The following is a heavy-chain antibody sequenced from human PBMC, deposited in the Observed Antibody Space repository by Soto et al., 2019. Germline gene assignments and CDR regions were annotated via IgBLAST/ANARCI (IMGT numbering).Heavy chain of an antibody. J-gene: IGHJ3*02. CDR2: IFYTGRT. CDR3: ARDPCTGGTCYNAFDI. Sequence: QMQLQESGPGLVKPSETLSLTCIVSGVSVSSSRYFWGWIRQPPGRGLEWIGRIFYTGRTYYNPSLKSRVTISVDTSKNQFFLKLNSVTAADTGVYYCARDPCTGGTCYNAFDIWGQGTVVSVSS. V-gene: IGHV4-39*02. D-gene: IGHD2-15*01. CDR1: GVSVSSSRYF.